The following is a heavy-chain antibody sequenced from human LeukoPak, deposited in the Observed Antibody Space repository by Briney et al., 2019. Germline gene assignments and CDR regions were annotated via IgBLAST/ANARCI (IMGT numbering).Heavy chain of an antibody. Sequence: GGSLRLSCAASGFTFSSNSMNWVRQAPGKGLEWVSVISGSSSYVYYADSVQGRFIISRDNAKNSLYLQMNSLRAEDTAVYYCAREPPSYFYDSSGLDYWGQGTLVTASS. J-gene: IGHJ4*02. CDR1: GFTFSSNS. CDR3: AREPPSYFYDSSGLDY. V-gene: IGHV3-21*01. CDR2: ISGSSSYV. D-gene: IGHD3-22*01.